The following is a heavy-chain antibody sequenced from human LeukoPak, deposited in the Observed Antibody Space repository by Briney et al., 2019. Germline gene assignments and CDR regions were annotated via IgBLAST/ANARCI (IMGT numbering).Heavy chain of an antibody. J-gene: IGHJ4*02. D-gene: IGHD6-13*01. V-gene: IGHV3-30*18. CDR3: AKDEAAGTWVY. CDR2: ISYDGSNK. Sequence: GRSLSLSCAASGFTFSSYGMHWVRQAPGKGLEWVAVISYDGSNKYYADSVKGRFTISRDNSKNTLYLQMNSLRAEDTAVYYCAKDEAAGTWVYWGQGTLVTVSS. CDR1: GFTFSSYG.